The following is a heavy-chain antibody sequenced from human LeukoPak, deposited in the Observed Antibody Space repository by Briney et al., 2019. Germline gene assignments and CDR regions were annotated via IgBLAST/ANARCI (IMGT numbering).Heavy chain of an antibody. CDR2: ISSGGNYI. D-gene: IGHD6-19*01. CDR1: GFTFSTYS. Sequence: GGSLRLSCAASGFTFSTYSMNWVRQAPGKGLEWVSSISSGGNYIYYADSMKGRFTISRDNAKNSLYLQMNSLRAEETAVYYCARAGILVAGTDWYFDLWGRGTLVTDSS. CDR3: ARAGILVAGTDWYFDL. V-gene: IGHV3-21*01. J-gene: IGHJ2*01.